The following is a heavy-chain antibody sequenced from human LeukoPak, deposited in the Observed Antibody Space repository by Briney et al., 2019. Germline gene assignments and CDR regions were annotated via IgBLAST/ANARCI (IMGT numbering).Heavy chain of an antibody. CDR2: VTESGGIT. V-gene: IGHV3-23*01. CDR3: AKGSSGNYYY. J-gene: IGHJ4*02. Sequence: GGSLGLSCVASGFTFSSDTMTWVRQAPGKALERVSSVTESGGITSYADSVKGRFTISRDNSKNTLYLQMNSLRADDTATYYCAKGSSGNYYYWGQGTLVTVSS. D-gene: IGHD3-10*01. CDR1: GFTFSSDT.